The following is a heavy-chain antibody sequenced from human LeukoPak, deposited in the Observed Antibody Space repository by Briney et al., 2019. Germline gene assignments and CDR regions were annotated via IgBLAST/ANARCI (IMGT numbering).Heavy chain of an antibody. Sequence: PGESLKISCNGSGYXSTSYWISWVRQMPGKGLVWMGRIDPSDSYTNHSPSFQGHVTISADRSISTAYLHWSSLKASDTAMYYCARAPSTTLRFFDYWAQGTLVTVSS. CDR3: ARAPSTTLRFFDY. CDR2: IDPSDSYT. CDR1: GYXSTSYW. V-gene: IGHV5-10-1*01. D-gene: IGHD4-17*01. J-gene: IGHJ4*02.